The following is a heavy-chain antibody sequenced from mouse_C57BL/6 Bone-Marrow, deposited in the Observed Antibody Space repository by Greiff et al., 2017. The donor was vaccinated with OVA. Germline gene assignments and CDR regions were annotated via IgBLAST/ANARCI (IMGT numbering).Heavy chain of an antibody. CDR2: IYPGRGNT. CDR3: ARGVGYYYGSSSYWYFDV. J-gene: IGHJ1*03. Sequence: QVQLQQSGAELVRPGASVKLSCKASGYTFTDYYINWVKQRPGQGLEWIARIYPGRGNTYYNVKFKGKATLTAEKSSSTAYMQISSLTSEDSAVYFCARGVGYYYGSSSYWYFDVWGTGTTVTVSS. V-gene: IGHV1-76*01. CDR1: GYTFTDYY. D-gene: IGHD1-1*01.